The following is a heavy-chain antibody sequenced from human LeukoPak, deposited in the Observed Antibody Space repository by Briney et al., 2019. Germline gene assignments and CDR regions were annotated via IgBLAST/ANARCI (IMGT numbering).Heavy chain of an antibody. J-gene: IGHJ4*02. CDR3: AKVYGTGSYWDY. D-gene: IGHD3-10*01. CDR1: GFTVSSNY. V-gene: IGHV3-7*01. CDR2: TKRDGSEK. Sequence: GGSLRLSCAASGFTVSSNYMSWVRQAPGKGLAWVANTKRDGSEKYYVDSVKGRFTISRDNAKNTLYLQMNSLRAEDTAVYYCAKVYGTGSYWDYWGQGTLVTVSS.